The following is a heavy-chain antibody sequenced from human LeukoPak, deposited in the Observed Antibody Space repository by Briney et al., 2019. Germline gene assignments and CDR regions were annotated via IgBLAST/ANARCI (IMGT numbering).Heavy chain of an antibody. CDR3: ARDYRKVFGVIIIDGMDV. V-gene: IGHV1-18*01. CDR1: GYPFTSYG. J-gene: IGHJ6*02. Sequence: ASVKVSCKASGYPFTSYGISWVRQAPGQGLEWMGWISGYNGNTNYAQKLQGRVTMTTDTSTGTAYMELRSLRSDDTAVYYCARDYRKVFGVIIIDGMDVWGQGTTVTVSS. D-gene: IGHD3-3*01. CDR2: ISGYNGNT.